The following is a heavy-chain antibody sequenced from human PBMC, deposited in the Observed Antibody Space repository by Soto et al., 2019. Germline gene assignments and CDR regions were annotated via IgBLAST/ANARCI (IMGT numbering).Heavy chain of an antibody. CDR1: GFTFSTYG. Sequence: GGSLRLSCTASGFTFSTYGMHWVRQAPGKGLEWVAVISYDGSNKYYADSVKGRFTISRDNSKNTVYLQMNSLRAEDTAVFYCAKGHTYALRDGMDVWGQGTTVTVSS. V-gene: IGHV3-30*18. J-gene: IGHJ6*02. CDR2: ISYDGSNK. CDR3: AKGHTYALRDGMDV. D-gene: IGHD2-2*01.